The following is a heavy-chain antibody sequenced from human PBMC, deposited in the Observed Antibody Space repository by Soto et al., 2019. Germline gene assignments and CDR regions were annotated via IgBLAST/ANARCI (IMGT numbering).Heavy chain of an antibody. J-gene: IGHJ4*02. Sequence: QLQLVQSGSEVKKPGASVKVSCKTSGFTFTNYGFTWVRQAPGQGLEWMGWSSALNGFTNYAQDFQGRVTLTTDAATNPAYLELRGLRADDTAFYYCAATTSIAIVLRDWGQGTLVSVAS. D-gene: IGHD6-6*01. CDR1: GFTFTNYG. V-gene: IGHV1-18*01. CDR3: AATTSIAIVLRD. CDR2: SSALNGFT.